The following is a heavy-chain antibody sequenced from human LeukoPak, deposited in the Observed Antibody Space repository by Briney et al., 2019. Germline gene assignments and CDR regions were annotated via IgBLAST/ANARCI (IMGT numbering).Heavy chain of an antibody. CDR2: IYYSGST. V-gene: IGHV4-31*03. CDR3: ASVGTTNHFDY. J-gene: IGHJ4*02. Sequence: SETLSLTCTVSGGSISSGGYYWSWIRQHPGKGLERIGYIYYSGSTYYNPSLKSRVTISVDTSKNQFSLKLSSVTAADTAVYYCASVGTTNHFDYWGQGTLVTVSS. CDR1: GGSISSGGYY. D-gene: IGHD4-17*01.